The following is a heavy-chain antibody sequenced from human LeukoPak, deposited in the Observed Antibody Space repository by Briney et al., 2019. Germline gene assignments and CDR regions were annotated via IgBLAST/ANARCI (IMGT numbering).Heavy chain of an antibody. CDR3: ARRTYGPGLDY. Sequence: SETLSLTCAVYGGSFSGYYWSWIRQPPGKGLEWIGEINHSGSTNYNPSLKSRVTISVDTSKSQFSLKLSSVTAADTAVYYCARRTYGPGLDYWGQGTLVTVSS. D-gene: IGHD3-10*01. V-gene: IGHV4-34*01. CDR1: GGSFSGYY. J-gene: IGHJ4*02. CDR2: INHSGST.